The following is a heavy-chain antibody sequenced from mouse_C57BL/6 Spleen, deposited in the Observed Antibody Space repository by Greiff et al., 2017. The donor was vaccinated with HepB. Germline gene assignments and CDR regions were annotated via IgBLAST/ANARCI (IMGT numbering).Heavy chain of an antibody. D-gene: IGHD2-2*01. V-gene: IGHV14-3*01. CDR3: ASPIYYGYDWFAY. J-gene: IGHJ3*01. CDR2: IDPANGNT. Sequence: VQLQQSVAELVRPGASVKLSCTASGFNIKNTYMHWVKQRPEQGLEWIGRIDPANGNTKYAPKFQGKATITADTSSNTAYLQLSSLTSEDTAIYYCASPIYYGYDWFAYWGQGTLVTVSA. CDR1: GFNIKNTY.